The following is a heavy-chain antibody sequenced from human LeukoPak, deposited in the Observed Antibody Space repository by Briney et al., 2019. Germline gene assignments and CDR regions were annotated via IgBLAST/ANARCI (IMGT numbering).Heavy chain of an antibody. CDR3: ARGGRYYDSSGYRYYYYGMDV. J-gene: IGHJ6*02. V-gene: IGHV4-59*11. D-gene: IGHD3-22*01. CDR1: GGSIGSHY. Sequence: PSETLSLTCTVSGGSIGSHYWSWIRQPPGEGLEWIGYIYYSGITSYNPSLKSRVTISVDTSKNQFSLKLSSVTAADTAVYYCARGGRYYDSSGYRYYYYGMDVWGQGTTVTVSS. CDR2: IYYSGIT.